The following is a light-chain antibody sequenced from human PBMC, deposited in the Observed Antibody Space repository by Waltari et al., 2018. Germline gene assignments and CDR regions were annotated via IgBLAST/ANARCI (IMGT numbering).Light chain of an antibody. CDR3: HQRNNFPWT. CDR2: AAS. J-gene: IGKJ1*01. V-gene: IGKV3-11*01. Sequence: ELLLTQSPGTLSLSPGERATLSCRSSQSVSSSLAGYRQKFGQAPRLLIYAASKRAKGIPARFSGSGSGTDFTLTISRLEPEDFAVYYCHQRNNFPWTFGQGTKVEIK. CDR1: QSVSSS.